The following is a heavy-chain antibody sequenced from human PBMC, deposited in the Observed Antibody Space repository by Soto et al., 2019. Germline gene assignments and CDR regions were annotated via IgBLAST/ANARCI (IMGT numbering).Heavy chain of an antibody. D-gene: IGHD2-2*01. CDR3: ARDRCSSTSCYDGFDP. CDR1: GFTFSSYS. J-gene: IGHJ5*02. Sequence: GGSLRLSCAASGFTFSSYSMNWVRQAPGKGLEWVSYISSSSSTIYYADSVKGRFTISRDNAKNSLYLQMNSLRAEDTDVYYCARDRCSSTSCYDGFDPWGQGTLVTVSS. V-gene: IGHV3-48*01. CDR2: ISSSSSTI.